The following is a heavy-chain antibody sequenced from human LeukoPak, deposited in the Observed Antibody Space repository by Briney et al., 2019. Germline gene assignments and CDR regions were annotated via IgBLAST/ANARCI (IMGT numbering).Heavy chain of an antibody. J-gene: IGHJ4*02. V-gene: IGHV3-21*01. D-gene: IGHD2-15*01. CDR1: GFTITNNW. CDR3: ARDPRYCSGGSCYPSG. CDR2: ISSSSSYI. Sequence: GGSLRLSCVASGFTITNNWMYWVRQAPGRGLVWVSSISSSSSYIYYADSVKGRFTISRDNAKNSLYLQMNSLRAEDTAVYYCARDPRYCSGGSCYPSGWGQGTLVTVSS.